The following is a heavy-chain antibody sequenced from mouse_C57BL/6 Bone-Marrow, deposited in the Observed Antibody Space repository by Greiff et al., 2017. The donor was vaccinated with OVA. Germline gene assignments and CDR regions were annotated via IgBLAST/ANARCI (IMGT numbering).Heavy chain of an antibody. CDR2: IWSGGST. CDR1: GFSLTSYG. J-gene: IGHJ3*01. Sequence: QVQLKESGPGLVQPSQSLSITCTVSGFSLTSYGVHWVRQSPGKGLEWLGVIWSGGSTDYNAAFISRLSISKDNSKSQVFFKMNSLQADDTARYYCARSRFAYWGQGTLVTVSA. CDR3: ARSRFAY. V-gene: IGHV2-2*01.